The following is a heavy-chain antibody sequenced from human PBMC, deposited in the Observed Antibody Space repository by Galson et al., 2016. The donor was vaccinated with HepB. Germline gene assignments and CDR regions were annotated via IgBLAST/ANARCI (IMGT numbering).Heavy chain of an antibody. J-gene: IGHJ4*02. CDR1: GFTFSNYA. D-gene: IGHD5-18*01. Sequence: SLRLSCAASGFTFSNYAMHWVRQAPGKGLEWVAVISYDGSNEYSAESVKGRFTISRDNSRNTLYLQMNSLRAEDTALYYCAKGGYSYGYMDYWGQGTLVTVSS. CDR3: AKGGYSYGYMDY. CDR2: ISYDGSNE. V-gene: IGHV3-30*04.